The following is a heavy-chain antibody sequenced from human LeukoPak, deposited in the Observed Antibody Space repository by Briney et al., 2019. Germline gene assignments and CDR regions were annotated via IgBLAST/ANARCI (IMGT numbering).Heavy chain of an antibody. CDR1: GGSISSGTYY. CDR3: ARGRGYSYPGDFDY. D-gene: IGHD5-18*01. CDR2: IYTSGST. Sequence: SETLSLTCTVSGGSISSGTYYWSWIRQPAGKGLEWIGHIYTSGSTKYNPSLKSRVTISVDTSKNQFSLKLSSVTAADTAMYYCARGRGYSYPGDFDYWGQGTLVTVSS. J-gene: IGHJ4*02. V-gene: IGHV4-61*09.